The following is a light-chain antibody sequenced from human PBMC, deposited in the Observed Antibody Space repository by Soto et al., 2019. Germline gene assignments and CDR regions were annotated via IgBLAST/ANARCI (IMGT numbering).Light chain of an antibody. CDR1: HSISSF. J-gene: IGKJ5*01. CDR3: QQHFNGPIT. V-gene: IGKV3-11*01. CDR2: GAS. Sequence: EIVLTQSPATLSFSPGERATLSCRASHSISSFLAWYQQKPGQAPRLLIYGASNRATGIPARFSGSGSGTDFTLTISSLEPEDFAVYYCQQHFNGPITFGQGTRLEIK.